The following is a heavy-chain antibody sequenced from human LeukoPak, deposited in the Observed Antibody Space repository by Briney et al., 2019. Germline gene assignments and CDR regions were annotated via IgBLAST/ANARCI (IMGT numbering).Heavy chain of an antibody. Sequence: SETLSLTCTVSGGSISSYYWSWIRQPPGKGLKWIGYIYTSGSTNYNPSLKSRVTISVDTSKDEFSLKLSSVTAADTAVYYCATGVSRGVFNWFDPWGQGTLVTVSS. J-gene: IGHJ5*02. CDR1: GGSISSYY. D-gene: IGHD6-13*01. CDR2: IYTSGST. CDR3: ATGVSRGVFNWFDP. V-gene: IGHV4-4*09.